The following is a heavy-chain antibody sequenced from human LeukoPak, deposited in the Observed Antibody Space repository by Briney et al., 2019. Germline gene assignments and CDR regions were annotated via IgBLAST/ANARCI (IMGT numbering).Heavy chain of an antibody. V-gene: IGHV4-39*07. J-gene: IGHJ4*02. CDR1: GGSISSSSYY. D-gene: IGHD6-19*01. CDR3: ARAVAVAPHYFDY. CDR2: IYYSGST. Sequence: SETLSLTCTVSGGSISSSSYYWGWIRQPPGKGLEWIGSIYYSGSTYYNPSLKSRVTISVDTSKNQFSLKLSSVTAADTAVYYCARAVAVAPHYFDYWGQGTLVTVSS.